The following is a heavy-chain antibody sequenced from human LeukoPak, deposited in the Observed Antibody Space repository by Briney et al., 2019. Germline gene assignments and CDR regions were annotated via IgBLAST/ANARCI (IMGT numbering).Heavy chain of an antibody. V-gene: IGHV4-61*01. CDR2: ISYSGST. Sequence: PSETLSLTCTVSGGSVSSGISYWSWIRQPPGKGLEWIGYISYSGSTNYNPSLKSRFTISVDTSKNQFSLKLSSVTAADTAVYYCARDRGDSSGYFTYWGQGTLVTVSS. D-gene: IGHD3-22*01. CDR3: ARDRGDSSGYFTY. CDR1: GGSVSSGISY. J-gene: IGHJ4*02.